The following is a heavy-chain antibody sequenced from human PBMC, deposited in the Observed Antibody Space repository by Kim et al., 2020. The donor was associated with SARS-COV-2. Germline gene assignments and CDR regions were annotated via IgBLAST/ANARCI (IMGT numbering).Heavy chain of an antibody. Sequence: GGSLRLSCAASGFTFSSYAMHWVRQAPGKGLEWVAVISYDGSNKYYADSVKGRFTISRDNSKNTLYLQMNSLRAEDTAVYYCARGGLLRYFAGAFDYWG. J-gene: IGHJ4*01. V-gene: IGHV3-30*04. D-gene: IGHD3-9*01. CDR1: GFTFSSYA. CDR3: ARGGLLRYFAGAFDY. CDR2: ISYDGSNK.